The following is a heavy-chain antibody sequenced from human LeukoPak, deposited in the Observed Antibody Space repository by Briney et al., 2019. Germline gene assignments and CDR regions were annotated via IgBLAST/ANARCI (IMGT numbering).Heavy chain of an antibody. CDR3: ARDRGIAAAGLIDY. V-gene: IGHV1-2*02. CDR2: INPNSGGT. Sequence: GASVKVSCKASGYTFTGYYMHWARQAPGQGLEWMGWINPNSGGTNYAQKFQGRVTMTRDTSISTAYMELSRLRSDDTAVYYCARDRGIAAAGLIDYWGQGTLVTVSS. CDR1: GYTFTGYY. D-gene: IGHD6-13*01. J-gene: IGHJ4*02.